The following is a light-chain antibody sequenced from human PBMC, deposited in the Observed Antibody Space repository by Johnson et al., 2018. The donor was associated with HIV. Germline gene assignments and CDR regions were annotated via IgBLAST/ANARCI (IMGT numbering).Light chain of an antibody. V-gene: IGLV1-51*02. J-gene: IGLJ1*01. CDR1: SSNIGNNY. CDR3: GTWDSSLSADV. Sequence: LTQPPSVSAAPGQKVTISCSGSSSNIGNNYVSWYQQLPGTAPKLLIYENNKRPSGIPDRFSGSKSGTSATLGITGLQTGDAADYYCGTWDSSLSADVFGTGTKVTVL. CDR2: ENN.